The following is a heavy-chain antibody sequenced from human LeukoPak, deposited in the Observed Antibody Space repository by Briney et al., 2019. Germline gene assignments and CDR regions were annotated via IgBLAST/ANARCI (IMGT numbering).Heavy chain of an antibody. CDR3: ARFTIFGVGPGYYFAC. J-gene: IGHJ4*02. Sequence: PSQTLSLTCTVSGGSISSGSYYWSWSRRPAGKGLVWIGRIYTSGSTNYNPSLKSRVTTSADTSKNKFSLKLSSVTAADTALYYCARFTIFGVGPGYYFACWGQRTLVTVSS. CDR1: GGSISSGSYY. D-gene: IGHD3-3*01. CDR2: IYTSGST. V-gene: IGHV4-61*02.